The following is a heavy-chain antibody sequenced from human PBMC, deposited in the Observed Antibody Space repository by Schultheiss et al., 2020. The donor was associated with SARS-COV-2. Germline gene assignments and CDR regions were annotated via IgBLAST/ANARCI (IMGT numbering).Heavy chain of an antibody. CDR1: GFTFSSYA. CDR3: AKGAVGVAAIDY. J-gene: IGHJ4*02. V-gene: IGHV3-23*01. D-gene: IGHD6-19*01. Sequence: GGSLRLSCAASGFTFSSYAMHWVRQAPGKGLEWVSFINAGGGGTYYADSVKGRFTISRDNSKDTLSLLLNSLRVEDTAVYYCAKGAVGVAAIDYWGQGTLVTVSS. CDR2: INAGGGGT.